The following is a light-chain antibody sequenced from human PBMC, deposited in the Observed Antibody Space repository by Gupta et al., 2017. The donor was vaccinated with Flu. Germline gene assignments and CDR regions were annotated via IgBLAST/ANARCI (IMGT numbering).Light chain of an antibody. CDR2: QAS. Sequence: DIQITQSPSTLAASVGDIVTITCRSSQSINTWLAWWQHKPGKAPNLLIYQASRLERGVPSRFSGSGSGTELTLTLSSLQRDNFATYYCQQEDGYPLTFVRGSKVDTK. CDR3: QQEDGYPLT. CDR1: QSINTW. J-gene: IGKJ4*01. V-gene: IGKV1-5*03.